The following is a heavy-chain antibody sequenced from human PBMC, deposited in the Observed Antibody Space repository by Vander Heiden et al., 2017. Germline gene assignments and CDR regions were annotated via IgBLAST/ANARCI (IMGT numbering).Heavy chain of an antibody. CDR3: AKDMGTYYDFWSGYFDS. D-gene: IGHD3-3*01. J-gene: IGHJ4*02. CDR2: ISYDGRHT. V-gene: IGHV3-30*18. Sequence: QVQLVESGGGVVQPGKSLRLSCAASGFNFNDYGMHWVRQAPGGGLEWVAVISYDGRHTNYVDSVKGRFTISRDNSKNTLTLQMNSLRVEDTAVYYCAKDMGTYYDFWSGYFDSWGQGSLVPVSS. CDR1: GFNFNDYG.